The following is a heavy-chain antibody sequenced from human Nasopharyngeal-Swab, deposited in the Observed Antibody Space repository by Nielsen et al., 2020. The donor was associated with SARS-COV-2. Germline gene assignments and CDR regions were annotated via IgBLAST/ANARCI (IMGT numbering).Heavy chain of an antibody. CDR1: GFTFSRYW. Sequence: GGSLRLSCAASGFTFSRYWMHWVRLPPGKGLEWVSQIDVDGRRTTYADSVKGRFTISRDNATNTLYLQMNSLRAEDTAVYYCVRGGLGTGLENWGQGTLVTVSS. CDR2: IDVDGRRT. CDR3: VRGGLGTGLEN. J-gene: IGHJ4*02. V-gene: IGHV3-74*01. D-gene: IGHD1-14*01.